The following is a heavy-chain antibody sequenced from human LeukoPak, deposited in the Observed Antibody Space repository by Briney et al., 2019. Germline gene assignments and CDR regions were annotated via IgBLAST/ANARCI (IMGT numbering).Heavy chain of an antibody. V-gene: IGHV4-34*01. CDR1: GFTFDDYA. J-gene: IGHJ5*02. Sequence: PGGSLRLSCAASGFTFDDYAMHWVRQAPGKGREGMGEINHSGSTNYNPSLNSRVTISVDTSKNQFSLKLSSVTAADTAVYYCARAQDDYGDYGFFGESGPAGSWFDPWGQGTLVTVSS. D-gene: IGHD4-17*01. CDR3: ARAQDDYGDYGFFGESGPAGSWFDP. CDR2: INHSGST.